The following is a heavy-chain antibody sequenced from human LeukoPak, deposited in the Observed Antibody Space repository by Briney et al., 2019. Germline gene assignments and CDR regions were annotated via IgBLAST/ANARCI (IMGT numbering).Heavy chain of an antibody. Sequence: SETLSLTCAVSGGSFSSSNWWSWVRQPPGKGLEWIGEIYHSGSTNYNPSLKSRVTISVDKSKNQFSLKLSSVTAADTAVYYCARVDKPKLSGSYYFDYWGQGTLVTVSS. CDR2: IYHSGST. D-gene: IGHD1-26*01. V-gene: IGHV4-4*02. CDR1: GGSFSSSNW. J-gene: IGHJ4*02. CDR3: ARVDKPKLSGSYYFDY.